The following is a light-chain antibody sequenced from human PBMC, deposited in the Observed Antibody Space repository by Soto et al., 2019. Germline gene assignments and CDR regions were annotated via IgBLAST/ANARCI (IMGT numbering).Light chain of an antibody. CDR3: QQYYNTPQT. V-gene: IGKV4-1*01. J-gene: IGKJ1*01. CDR2: WAS. Sequence: DILMTQFPDSLAVSLGERATINCKSSQSVLYSSNNKNYLAWYQQKPGQPPKLLIYWASTRESGVPDRFSGSGSGTDFTLTISSLQAEDVAVYYCQQYYNTPQTFGQGTKVDIK. CDR1: QSVLYSSNNKNY.